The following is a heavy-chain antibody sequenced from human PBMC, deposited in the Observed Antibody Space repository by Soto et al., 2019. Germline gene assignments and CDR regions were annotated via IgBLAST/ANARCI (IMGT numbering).Heavy chain of an antibody. CDR3: ARGGPMNDAFDI. D-gene: IGHD3-22*01. CDR1: GFTFSSYA. V-gene: IGHV3-30-3*01. Sequence: QVQLVESGGGVVQPGRSLRLSCAASGFTFSSYAMHWVRQAPGKGLEWVAVISYDGSNKYYADSVKGRFTISRDNSKNTLYLQMNSLRAEDTAVYYCARGGPMNDAFDIWGQGTMVTVSS. CDR2: ISYDGSNK. J-gene: IGHJ3*02.